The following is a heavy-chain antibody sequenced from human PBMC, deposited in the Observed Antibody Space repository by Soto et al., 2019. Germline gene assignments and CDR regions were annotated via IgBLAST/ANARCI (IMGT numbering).Heavy chain of an antibody. Sequence: PGGSLRLSCAASGFTFDDYAMHWVRQAPGKGLEWVSGISWNSGSIGYADSVKGRFTISRDNAKNSLYLQMNSLRAEDTALYYCAKLSGYDFWSGSIDYWGQGTLVTVSS. CDR3: AKLSGYDFWSGSIDY. V-gene: IGHV3-9*01. CDR2: ISWNSGSI. CDR1: GFTFDDYA. J-gene: IGHJ4*02. D-gene: IGHD3-3*01.